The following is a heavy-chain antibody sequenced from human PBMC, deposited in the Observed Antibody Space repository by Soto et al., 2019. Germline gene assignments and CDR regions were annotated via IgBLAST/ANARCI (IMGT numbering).Heavy chain of an antibody. Sequence: QVQLVESGGGVVQPGRSLRLSCAASGFTFSSYGMHWFRQSPGKGLEGVAVISYDGNNKYYADSVKGRFTISRDNFKNTLYLQMDSLRAEDTAMYYCAKDHLETTVTTPSYWGQGTLVTVSS. J-gene: IGHJ4*02. CDR3: AKDHLETTVTTPSY. D-gene: IGHD4-17*01. CDR2: ISYDGNNK. CDR1: GFTFSSYG. V-gene: IGHV3-30*18.